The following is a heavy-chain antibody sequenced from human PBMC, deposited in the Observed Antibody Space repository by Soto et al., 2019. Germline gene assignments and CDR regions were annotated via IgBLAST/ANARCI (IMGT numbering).Heavy chain of an antibody. D-gene: IGHD3-10*01. CDR1: GYTFTSYD. V-gene: IGHV1-8*01. CDR2: MNPNSGNA. J-gene: IGHJ4*02. Sequence: AASVKVSCKASGYTFTSYDINWVRQATGQGLEWMGWMNPNSGNADYAQKFQGRVTMTADASMSTAYVELSSLRSEDTAVYYCARGPYYGSGSYAVYWGQGTLVTVSS. CDR3: ARGPYYGSGSYAVY.